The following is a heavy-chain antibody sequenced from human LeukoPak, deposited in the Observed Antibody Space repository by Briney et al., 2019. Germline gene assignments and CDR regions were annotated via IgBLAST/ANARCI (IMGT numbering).Heavy chain of an antibody. J-gene: IGHJ5*02. V-gene: IGHV5-51*01. CDR1: GYTSSNFW. Sequence: GESLKISCKGSGYTSSNFWIGWVRQMPGKGLEWMGIIYPGDSSTKYSPSFQGRVAISTDASINTAFLQVDNLEASDTAIYYCARHSGVGILRIVDPWGQGTPVTVSS. CDR3: ARHSGVGILRIVDP. CDR2: IYPGDSST. D-gene: IGHD2-8*01.